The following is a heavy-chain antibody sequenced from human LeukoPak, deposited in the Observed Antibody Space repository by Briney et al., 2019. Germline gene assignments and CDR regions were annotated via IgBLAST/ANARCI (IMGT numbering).Heavy chain of an antibody. CDR2: IYYSGST. D-gene: IGHD3-10*01. CDR1: GGSISSYY. V-gene: IGHV4-59*01. CDR3: ASMVRGVTIDY. J-gene: IGHJ4*02. Sequence: SETLSLTCTVSGGSISSYYWSWIRQPPGKGLEWIGYIYYSGSTNYNPSLKSRVTISVDTSKNQFSLKLSSVTAADTAVYYCASMVRGVTIDYWGQGTLVTVSS.